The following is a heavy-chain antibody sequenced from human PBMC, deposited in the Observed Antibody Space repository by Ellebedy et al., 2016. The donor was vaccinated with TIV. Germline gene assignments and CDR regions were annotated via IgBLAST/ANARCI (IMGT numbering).Heavy chain of an antibody. J-gene: IGHJ4*02. Sequence: GESLKISCKGSGYSFISYWIGWVRQLPGKGLEWMGYFYPGDSDTRYSPSFQGQVTISVAKSVSTAYLQWSSLKASDTDIYYCARGDRGSGWYWDKWGQGTLVTVSS. D-gene: IGHD6-19*01. CDR1: GYSFISYW. V-gene: IGHV5-51*01. CDR3: ARGDRGSGWYWDK. CDR2: FYPGDSDT.